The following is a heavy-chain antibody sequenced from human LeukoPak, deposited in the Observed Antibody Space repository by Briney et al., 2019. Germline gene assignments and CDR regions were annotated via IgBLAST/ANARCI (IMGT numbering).Heavy chain of an antibody. Sequence: GESLKISWKAFGSSFTNYWINWVRQMPGKGREWMGRIDPSDSYTNYGPSFQGHVTISVDKSISTAYLHWSRLEASDTAIYYCARDDEGASGDYYYYYGMDVWGQGTTVTVSS. D-gene: IGHD1-26*01. J-gene: IGHJ6*02. CDR1: GSSFTNYW. CDR2: IDPSDSYT. V-gene: IGHV5-10-1*01. CDR3: ARDDEGASGDYYYYYGMDV.